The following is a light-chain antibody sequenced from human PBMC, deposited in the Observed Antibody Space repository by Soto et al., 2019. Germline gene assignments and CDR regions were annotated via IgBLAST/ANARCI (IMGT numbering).Light chain of an antibody. V-gene: IGKV1-33*01. CDR3: QPYHSLIT. CDR2: DVS. J-gene: IGKJ5*01. CDR1: QDITNY. Sequence: IHMTQSKSSLSASIGDRVTITCQASQDITNYLNWYQQKPGKAPKLLIYDVSHLETGVPSRFSGSGSATDFTFTISSLQPEDIATYYCQPYHSLITFGQGTRLEI.